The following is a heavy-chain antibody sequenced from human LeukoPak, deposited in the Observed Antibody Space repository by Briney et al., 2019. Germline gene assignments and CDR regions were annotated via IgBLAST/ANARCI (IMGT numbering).Heavy chain of an antibody. CDR1: GGSISGSY. Sequence: SETLSLTCTVSGGSISGSYWSWIRQPPGKGLEWIAYMYNSGSTNYNPSLKSRVAISIDTSKNQFSLKLSSLTAADTAIYYCARGIESYGDYGYWGQGILVTVSS. CDR3: ARGIESYGDYGY. J-gene: IGHJ4*02. V-gene: IGHV4-59*01. D-gene: IGHD4-17*01. CDR2: MYNSGST.